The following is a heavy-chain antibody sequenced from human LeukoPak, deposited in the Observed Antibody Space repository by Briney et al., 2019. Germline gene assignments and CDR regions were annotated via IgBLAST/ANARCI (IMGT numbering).Heavy chain of an antibody. D-gene: IGHD3-22*01. CDR1: GFTFSSYA. CDR2: ISGSGGST. Sequence: PGGSLRLSCAASGFTFSSYAMSWVRQAPGKGLEWVSAISGSGGSTYYADSVKGRFTISRDNSKNTLYLQMNSLRAEDTAVYYCAKLSRDLDSSGYYEGSGAFDIWGQGTMVTVSS. CDR3: AKLSRDLDSSGYYEGSGAFDI. V-gene: IGHV3-23*01. J-gene: IGHJ3*02.